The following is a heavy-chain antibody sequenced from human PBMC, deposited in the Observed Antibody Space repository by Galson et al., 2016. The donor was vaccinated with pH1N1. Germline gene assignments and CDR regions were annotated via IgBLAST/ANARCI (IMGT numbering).Heavy chain of an antibody. CDR2: IITIYGTA. CDR3: ARPGRTKTMKEGFAWGYGMDV. Sequence: SVKVPCKASGGSFAKYAVSWVRQAPGQGLEWMGRIITIYGTANYAQKFQGRVTITADEYTTTVCMELNSLISDDTAIYYCARPGRTKTMKEGFAWGYGMDVWGQGTTVTVSS. D-gene: IGHD1-14*01. CDR1: GGSFAKYA. J-gene: IGHJ6*02. V-gene: IGHV1-69*13.